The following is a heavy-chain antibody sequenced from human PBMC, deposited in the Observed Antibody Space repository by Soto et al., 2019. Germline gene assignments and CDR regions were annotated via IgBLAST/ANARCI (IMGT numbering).Heavy chain of an antibody. CDR3: ARVGPGYCSGGSCYSGRAFDI. V-gene: IGHV3-11*06. D-gene: IGHD2-15*01. J-gene: IGHJ3*02. CDR2: ISSSSSYT. Sequence: QVQLVESGRGLVKPGGSLRLSCAASGFTFSDYYMSWIRQAPGKGLERVSYISSSSSYTNYADSVKGRFTISRDNAKNSLYLQMNSLRAEDTAVYYCARVGPGYCSGGSCYSGRAFDIWGQGTMVTVSS. CDR1: GFTFSDYY.